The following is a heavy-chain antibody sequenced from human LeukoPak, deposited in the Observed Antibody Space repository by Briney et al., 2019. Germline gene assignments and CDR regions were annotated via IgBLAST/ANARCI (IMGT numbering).Heavy chain of an antibody. CDR2: INHSGST. CDR1: GGSFSGYY. V-gene: IGHV4-34*01. J-gene: IGHJ4*02. D-gene: IGHD3-10*01. Sequence: SETLSLTCAVYGGSFSGYYWSWIRQPPGKGLEWIGEINHSGSTNYNPSLKSRVTISVDTSKNQFSLKLSSVTAADMAVYYCARYGSGSFDYWGQGTLVTVSS. CDR3: ARYGSGSFDY.